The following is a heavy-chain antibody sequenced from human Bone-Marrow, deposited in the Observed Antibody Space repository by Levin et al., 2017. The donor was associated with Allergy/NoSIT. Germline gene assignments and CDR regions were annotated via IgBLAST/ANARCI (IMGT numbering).Heavy chain of an antibody. V-gene: IGHV1-46*01. CDR1: GYTFTSYY. CDR3: ARPTIAVAGNSGRYYYYDYYGMDV. J-gene: IGHJ6*02. D-gene: IGHD6-19*01. CDR2: INPSGGST. Sequence: ASVKVSCKASGYTFTSYYMHWVRQAPGQGLEWMGIINPSGGSTSYAQKFQGRVTMTRDTSTSTVYMELSSLRSEDTAVYYCARPTIAVAGNSGRYYYYDYYGMDVWGQGTTVTVSS.